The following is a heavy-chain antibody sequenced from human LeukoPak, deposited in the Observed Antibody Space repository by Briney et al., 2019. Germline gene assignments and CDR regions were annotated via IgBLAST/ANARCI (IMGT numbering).Heavy chain of an antibody. D-gene: IGHD6-13*01. CDR1: GGSFSGYY. CDR2: INHSGST. Sequence: SETLSLTCAVYGGSFSGYYWSWIRQPPGKGLEWIGEINHSGSTNYNPSLKSRVTISVDTSKNKFSLKLSSVTAADTAVYYCARGFYSSSWYFSPKFDYWGQGTLVTVSS. V-gene: IGHV4-34*01. CDR3: ARGFYSSSWYFSPKFDY. J-gene: IGHJ4*02.